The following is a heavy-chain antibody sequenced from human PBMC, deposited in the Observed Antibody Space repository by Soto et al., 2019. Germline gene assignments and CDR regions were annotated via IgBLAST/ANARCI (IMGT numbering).Heavy chain of an antibody. CDR3: ASLAWGAGPYCGGDCYYNWFDP. CDR1: GGTFSSYA. V-gene: IGHV1-69*10. J-gene: IGHJ5*02. CDR2: IIPIFGIA. Sequence: ASVKVSCKASGGTFSSYAISWVRQAPGQGLEWMGGIIPIFGIANYAQKFQGRVTITADKSTSTAYMELSSLRSEDTAVYYCASLAWGAGPYCGGDCYYNWFDPWGQGTLVTVSS. D-gene: IGHD2-21*02.